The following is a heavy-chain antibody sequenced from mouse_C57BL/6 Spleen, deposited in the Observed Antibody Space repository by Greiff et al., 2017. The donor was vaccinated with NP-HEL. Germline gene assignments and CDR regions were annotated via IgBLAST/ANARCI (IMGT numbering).Heavy chain of an antibody. D-gene: IGHD2-12*01. V-gene: IGHV1-55*01. Sequence: QVQLKQPGAELVKPGASVKMSCKASGYTFTSYWITWVKQRPGQGLEWIGDIYPGSGSTNYNEKFKSKATLTVDTSSSTAYMQLSSLTSEDSAVYYCERDSDWYFDVWGTGTTVTVSS. J-gene: IGHJ1*03. CDR1: GYTFTSYW. CDR2: IYPGSGST. CDR3: ERDSDWYFDV.